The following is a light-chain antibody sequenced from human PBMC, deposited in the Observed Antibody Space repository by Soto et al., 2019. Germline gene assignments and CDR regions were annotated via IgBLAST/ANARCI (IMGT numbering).Light chain of an antibody. J-gene: IGKJ1*01. CDR2: GAS. V-gene: IGKV3-20*01. Sequence: EIVLTQSPGTLSLSPGERATLSCRACQSVSSSYLAWYQQKPGQAPRLLIYGASSRGAGIPDRFSGSGSGTDFTLTSSSMEPEDVAVDYCQQYGSSPRTFGQGTKVEIK. CDR3: QQYGSSPRT. CDR1: QSVSSSY.